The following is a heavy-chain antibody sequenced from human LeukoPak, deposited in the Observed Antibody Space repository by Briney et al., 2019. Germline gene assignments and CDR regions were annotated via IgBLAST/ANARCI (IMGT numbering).Heavy chain of an antibody. V-gene: IGHV4-61*01. Sequence: SETLSLTCTVSGGSVSSPSYYWSWIRQSPGKGLEWIGDIEYSGITKYNPSLESRVTMSLDTSKNQFSLRLTSVTAADTAVYYCARDFYVYSFGYWGQGTLVTVSS. CDR3: ARDFYVYSFGY. J-gene: IGHJ4*02. CDR2: IEYSGIT. CDR1: GGSVSSPSYY. D-gene: IGHD3-16*01.